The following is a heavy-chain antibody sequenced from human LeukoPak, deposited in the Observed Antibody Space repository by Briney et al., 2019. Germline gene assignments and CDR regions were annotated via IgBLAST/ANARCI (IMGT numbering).Heavy chain of an antibody. CDR3: AKSYCSGGSCYSNDAFDI. CDR2: ISYDGSNK. D-gene: IGHD2-15*01. J-gene: IGHJ3*02. Sequence: GGSLRLSCAASGFTFSSCGMHWVRQAPGKGLEWVAVISYDGSNKYYADSVKGRFTISRDNSKNTLYLQMNSLRAEDTAVYYCAKSYCSGGSCYSNDAFDIWGQGTMVTVSS. V-gene: IGHV3-30*18. CDR1: GFTFSSCG.